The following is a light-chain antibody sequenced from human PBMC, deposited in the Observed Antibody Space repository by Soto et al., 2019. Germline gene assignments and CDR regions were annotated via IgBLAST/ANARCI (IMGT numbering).Light chain of an antibody. Sequence: EIVITQSPPSLPLSPGEKATLFCGASQHINDTLAWYQQKPGQSPRLLISGTSNRATGIPDRFSGSGSGTDFTLTISRLAPEDFAVYYCQQYGTIPFTFGPGTKVDIK. V-gene: IGKV3-20*01. CDR2: GTS. CDR3: QQYGTIPFT. CDR1: QHINDT. J-gene: IGKJ3*01.